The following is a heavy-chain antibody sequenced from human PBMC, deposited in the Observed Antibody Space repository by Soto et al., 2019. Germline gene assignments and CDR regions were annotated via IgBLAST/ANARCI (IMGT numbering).Heavy chain of an antibody. J-gene: IGHJ6*02. D-gene: IGHD6-6*01. V-gene: IGHV3-30*18. CDR1: GFTFSSYG. Sequence: GGSLRLSCAASGFTFSSYGMHWVRQAPGKGLEWVAVISYDGSNKYYADSVKGRFTISRDNSKNTLYLQMNSLRAEDTAVYYCAKDTARLAYYYYYGMDVWGQGTTVTVSS. CDR2: ISYDGSNK. CDR3: AKDTARLAYYYYYGMDV.